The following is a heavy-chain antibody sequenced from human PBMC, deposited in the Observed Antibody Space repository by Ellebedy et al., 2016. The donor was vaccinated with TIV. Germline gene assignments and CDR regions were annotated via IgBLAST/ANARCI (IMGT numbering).Heavy chain of an antibody. D-gene: IGHD1-1*01. J-gene: IGHJ4*02. CDR3: ARYGNLGY. CDR2: ISHDGSTK. Sequence: PGGSLRLSCAASEFTFSYYAMHWVRQAPGKGLEWVAVISHDGSTKYYADSVKGRFAVSRDNAKNSLYLQMNSLRAEDTAVYYCARYGNLGYWGQGTLVTVSS. CDR1: EFTFSYYA. V-gene: IGHV3-30*09.